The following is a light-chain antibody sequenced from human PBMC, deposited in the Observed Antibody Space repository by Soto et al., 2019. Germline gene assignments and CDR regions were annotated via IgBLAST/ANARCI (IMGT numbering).Light chain of an antibody. V-gene: IGKV3-20*01. J-gene: IGKJ1*01. CDR1: QSVPSNF. CDR2: GVS. CDR3: QQYDSSWT. Sequence: EIVLTQSPGTLSLSPGERATLSCRASQSVPSNFLAWYQQKHGQAPILVIYGVSRRATGIPDRFSGSGSGTDFTLTISRMEPEDFAGYYCQQYDSSWTFGEGTKVEIK.